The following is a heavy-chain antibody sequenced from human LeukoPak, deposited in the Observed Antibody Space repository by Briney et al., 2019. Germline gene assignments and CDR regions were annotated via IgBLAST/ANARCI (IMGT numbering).Heavy chain of an antibody. CDR3: ARGRVVVVPAAPGGNWFDP. J-gene: IGHJ5*02. CDR1: GYTFTSYY. V-gene: IGHV1-2*02. CDR2: INPNSGGT. Sequence: GASVKVSCKASGYTFTSYYMHWVRQAPGQGLEWMGWINPNSGGTNYAQKFQGRVTMTRDTSISTAYMELSRLRSDDTAVYYCARGRVVVVPAAPGGNWFDPWGQGTLVTVSS. D-gene: IGHD2-2*01.